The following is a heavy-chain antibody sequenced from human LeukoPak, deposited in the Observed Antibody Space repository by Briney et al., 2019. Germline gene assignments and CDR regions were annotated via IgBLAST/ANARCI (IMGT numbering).Heavy chain of an antibody. CDR1: GGSFSGYY. Sequence: LSLTCAVYGGSFSGYYWSWIRQSPGKGLEWVSYISSSSSYTNYADSVKGRFTISRDNAENSLYLQMNSLRAEDTAVYYCASSQGYSSSWYDYWGQGTLVTVSS. V-gene: IGHV3-11*03. J-gene: IGHJ4*02. CDR3: ASSQGYSSSWYDY. CDR2: ISSSSSYT. D-gene: IGHD6-13*01.